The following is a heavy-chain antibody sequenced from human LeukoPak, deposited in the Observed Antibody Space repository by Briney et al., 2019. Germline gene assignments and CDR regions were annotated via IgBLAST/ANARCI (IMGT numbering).Heavy chain of an antibody. CDR2: IYYSGST. CDR3: ARSLGSGSYQMFDY. V-gene: IGHV4-59*01. J-gene: IGHJ4*02. CDR1: GGSISSYY. Sequence: PSETLSLTCTVSGGSISSYYWSWIRQPPGKRLEWIGYIYYSGSTNYNPSLKSRVTISVDTSKNQFSLKLSSVTAADTAVYYCARSLGSGSYQMFDYWGQGTLVTVSS. D-gene: IGHD1-26*01.